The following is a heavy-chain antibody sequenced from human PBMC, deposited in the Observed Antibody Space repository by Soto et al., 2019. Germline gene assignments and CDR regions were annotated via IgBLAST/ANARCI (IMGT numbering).Heavy chain of an antibody. Sequence: QVQLVQSGAEVKKPGASVKVSCKASGYTFTSYDINWVRQATGQGLEWMGWMNPNRGNTGYAQKFQGRVTXIRXTXRSTAYMELSSLRSEDTAVYYCARGGRGIAAAGANVWGQGTTVTVSS. CDR2: MNPNRGNT. D-gene: IGHD6-13*01. CDR3: ARGGRGIAAAGANV. J-gene: IGHJ6*02. V-gene: IGHV1-8*01. CDR1: GYTFTSYD.